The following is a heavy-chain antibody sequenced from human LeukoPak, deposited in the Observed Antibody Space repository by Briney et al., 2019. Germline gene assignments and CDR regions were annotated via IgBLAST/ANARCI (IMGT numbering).Heavy chain of an antibody. D-gene: IGHD6-13*01. J-gene: IGHJ4*02. Sequence: SETLSLTCTVSAESIRSYYWSWIRQPPGKGLEWIGNFYYSGDAKYNSSLKSRVTMSVDMSKDQFSLNLTSVTAADTAVYYCAKGAAQQQLVYDYWGQGTLVTVSS. CDR2: FYYSGDA. CDR3: AKGAAQQQLVYDY. CDR1: AESIRSYY. V-gene: IGHV4-59*01.